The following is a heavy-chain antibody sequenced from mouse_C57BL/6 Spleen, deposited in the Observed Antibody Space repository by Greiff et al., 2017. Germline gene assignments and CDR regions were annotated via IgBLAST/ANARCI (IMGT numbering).Heavy chain of an antibody. V-gene: IGHV1-54*01. J-gene: IGHJ1*03. CDR2: INPGSGGT. D-gene: IGHD2-4*01. Sequence: QVHVKQSGAELVRPGTSVKLSCTASGYAFTNYLIEWVKQRPGQGLEWIGVINPGSGGTYYNETFKGKATLTADKSSSTAYMQLSSLTSEDSAVYFCARRVYDYDDPNFDVWGTGTTLTVSS. CDR3: ARRVYDYDDPNFDV. CDR1: GYAFTNYL.